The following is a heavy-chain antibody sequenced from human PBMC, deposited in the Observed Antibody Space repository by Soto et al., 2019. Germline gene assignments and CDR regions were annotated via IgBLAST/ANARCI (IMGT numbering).Heavy chain of an antibody. Sequence: EVQLVESGGDLVQPGESLRLSCVPSGFLCRSYWMHWVRQTPAKGLVWVSEIRPDGSNTNYADSVRGRFTMSRYNAKNALYLQMNSLRVEDKGVYYCVRGPSAWKGVDVWGQGTTVIVSS. CDR1: GFLCRSYW. D-gene: IGHD1-1*01. CDR3: VRGPSAWKGVDV. V-gene: IGHV3-74*01. CDR2: IRPDGSNT. J-gene: IGHJ6*02.